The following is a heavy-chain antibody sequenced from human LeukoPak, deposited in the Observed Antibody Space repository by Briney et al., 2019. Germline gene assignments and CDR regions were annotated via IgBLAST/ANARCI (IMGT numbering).Heavy chain of an antibody. D-gene: IGHD4-17*01. CDR1: GFTFSSYW. J-gene: IGHJ6*03. Sequence: GGSLRLSCAASGFTFSSYWMSWVRQAPGKGLEWVANIKQDGSEKYYVDSVKGRFTISRDNAKNSLYLQMNSLRAEDTAVYYCARSPTVTTPYYYYYYVDVWGKGTTVTVSS. CDR3: ARSPTVTTPYYYYYYVDV. V-gene: IGHV3-7*01. CDR2: IKQDGSEK.